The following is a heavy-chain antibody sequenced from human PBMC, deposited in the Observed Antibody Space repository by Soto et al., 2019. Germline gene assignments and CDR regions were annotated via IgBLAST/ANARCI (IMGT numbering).Heavy chain of an antibody. CDR2: ISSSSSYI. CDR3: ARDLAYCSTGSCYAKWGY. Sequence: LRLSCAASGFTFSSYSMNWVRQAPGKGLEWVSSISSSSSYIYYADSVKGRFTISRDNAKNSLYLQMNSSVTAADTAVYYCARDLAYCSTGSCYAKWGYWGQGTLVTV. D-gene: IGHD2-15*01. CDR1: GFTFSSYS. V-gene: IGHV3-21*04. J-gene: IGHJ4*02.